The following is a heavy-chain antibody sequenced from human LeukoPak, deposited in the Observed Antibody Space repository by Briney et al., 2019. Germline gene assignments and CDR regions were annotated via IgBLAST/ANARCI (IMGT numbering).Heavy chain of an antibody. D-gene: IGHD2-2*01. CDR3: AREYIVVVPAAVNWFDP. J-gene: IGHJ5*02. CDR1: GYPFTDYY. V-gene: IGHV1-46*01. Sequence: ASVKVSCKASGYPFTDYYMHWVRQAPGQGLEWMGIINPSGGSTSYAQKFQGRVTMTRDTSTSTVYMELSSLRSEDTAVYYCAREYIVVVPAAVNWFDPWGQGTLVTVSS. CDR2: INPSGGST.